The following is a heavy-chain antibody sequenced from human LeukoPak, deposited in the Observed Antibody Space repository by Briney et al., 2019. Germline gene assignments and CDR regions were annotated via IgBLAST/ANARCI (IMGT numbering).Heavy chain of an antibody. D-gene: IGHD4-23*01. CDR2: ISSSSSYI. J-gene: IGHJ3*02. Sequence: GGSLRLSCEASGFIFSSYTMSWVRQAPGKGLEWVSSISSSSSYIYYADSVKGRFTISRDNAKNSLYLQMNSLRAEDTAVYYCARGDYGGNSYAFDIWGQGTMVTVSS. V-gene: IGHV3-21*01. CDR3: ARGDYGGNSYAFDI. CDR1: GFIFSSYT.